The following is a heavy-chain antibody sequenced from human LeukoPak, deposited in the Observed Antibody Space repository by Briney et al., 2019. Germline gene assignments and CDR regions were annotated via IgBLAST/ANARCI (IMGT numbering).Heavy chain of an antibody. CDR3: TRGNYHILSDYSLYSPRGGFDH. J-gene: IGHJ4*02. Sequence: PSETLSLTCTVSGVSITLYYWTWIRQSPKKGLEWIVEISNSGSNYNPSLSSRLTISTDTSKNHFSLRLTSVSAADTAVYYCTRGNYHILSDYSLYSPRGGFDHWGQGILVTVSS. CDR1: GVSITLYY. V-gene: IGHV4-59*01. D-gene: IGHD3-9*01. CDR2: ISNSGS.